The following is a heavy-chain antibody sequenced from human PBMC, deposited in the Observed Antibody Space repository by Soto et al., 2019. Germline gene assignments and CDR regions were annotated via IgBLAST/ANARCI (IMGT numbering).Heavy chain of an antibody. CDR2: IVVGSGNT. D-gene: IGHD7-27*01. J-gene: IGHJ5*02. Sequence: GASVKVSCKASGYTFTNFAMQWVRQARGQRLEWIGWIVVGSGNTNYAQKFQERVTITRDMSTSTAYMELSSLRSEDTAVYYCAGAWGPDNWFDPWGQGTLVTVSS. V-gene: IGHV1-58*02. CDR3: AGAWGPDNWFDP. CDR1: GYTFTNFA.